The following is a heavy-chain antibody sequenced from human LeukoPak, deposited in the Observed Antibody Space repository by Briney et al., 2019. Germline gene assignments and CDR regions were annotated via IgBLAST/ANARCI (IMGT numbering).Heavy chain of an antibody. J-gene: IGHJ4*02. D-gene: IGHD5-18*01. CDR1: GFTFSSYG. Sequence: GTLRLSCAASGFTFSSYGMSWIRQPPGKGLEWIGEINHSGSTNYNPSLKSRVTISVDTSKNQFSLKLSSVTAADTAVYYCARLRDTAMVKRFDYWGQGTLVTVSS. CDR3: ARLRDTAMVKRFDY. V-gene: IGHV4-34*01. CDR2: INHSGST.